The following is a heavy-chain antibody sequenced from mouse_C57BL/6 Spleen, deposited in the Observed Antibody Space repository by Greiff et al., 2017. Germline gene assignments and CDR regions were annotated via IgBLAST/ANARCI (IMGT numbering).Heavy chain of an antibody. J-gene: IGHJ3*01. CDR3: TRGPWFAY. CDR1: GYTFTDYE. CDR2: IDPETGGT. V-gene: IGHV1-15*01. Sequence: QVQLQQSGAELVRPGASVTLSCKASGYTFTDYEMNWVKQTPVHGLEWIGAIDPETGGTAYNQKVKGKAILTADKSSSTAYMELRSLTSEDSAVYCCTRGPWFAYWGQGTLVTVSA.